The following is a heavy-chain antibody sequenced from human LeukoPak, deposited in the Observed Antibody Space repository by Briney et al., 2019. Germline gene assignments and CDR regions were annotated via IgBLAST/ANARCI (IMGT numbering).Heavy chain of an antibody. CDR3: ARDLGYSYGLGLDY. Sequence: PSETLSLTCAVSGGSISSNNWWSWVRQPPGKGLEWIGEIYHSGGTNYNPSLKSRVTISLDKSKNQFSLKLNSVTAADTAVYYCARDLGYSYGLGLDYWGQGTLVTVSS. D-gene: IGHD5-18*01. CDR2: IYHSGGT. CDR1: GGSISSNNW. V-gene: IGHV4-4*02. J-gene: IGHJ4*02.